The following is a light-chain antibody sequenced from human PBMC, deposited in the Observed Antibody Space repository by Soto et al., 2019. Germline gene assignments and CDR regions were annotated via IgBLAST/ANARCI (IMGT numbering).Light chain of an antibody. V-gene: IGLV2-14*01. CDR3: SSYTSSSSIYV. CDR2: DVS. Sequence: HSVLTKPASVYGSPGQSITISCTGTSSDVGGYNYVSWYQQHPGKAPKLMIYDVSNRPSGVSNRFSGSKSGNTASLTISGLQAEDEADYYCSSYTSSSSIYVFGTGTKVTVL. J-gene: IGLJ1*01. CDR1: SSDVGGYNY.